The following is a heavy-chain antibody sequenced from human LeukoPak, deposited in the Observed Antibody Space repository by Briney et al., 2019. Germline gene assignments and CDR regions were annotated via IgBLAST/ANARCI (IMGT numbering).Heavy chain of an antibody. J-gene: IGHJ4*02. D-gene: IGHD3-3*01. CDR3: ARGRFLEWSVPFDY. CDR2: INHSGST. Sequence: SETLSLTCGVYGGSFSDSYWSWIRQPPGKGLEWIGEINHSGSTNYNPSLKSRVTISVDTSKNQFSLKLSSVTAADTAVYYCARGRFLEWSVPFDYWGQGTLVTVSS. V-gene: IGHV4-34*01. CDR1: GGSFSDSY.